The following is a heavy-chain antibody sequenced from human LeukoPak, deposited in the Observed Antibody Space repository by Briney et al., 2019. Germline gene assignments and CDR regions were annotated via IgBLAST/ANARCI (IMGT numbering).Heavy chain of an antibody. D-gene: IGHD6-13*01. V-gene: IGHV3-74*01. CDR2: INTDGSST. CDR3: ARDSAQQLDAFDI. J-gene: IGHJ3*02. Sequence: PGGSLRLSCAASGFTFSSYWMHWVRQAPGKGLVWVSRINTDGSSTSYADSVKGRFTISRDNAKNTLYLQMNSLRAEDTAVYYCARDSAQQLDAFDIWGQGTMVTVSS. CDR1: GFTFSSYW.